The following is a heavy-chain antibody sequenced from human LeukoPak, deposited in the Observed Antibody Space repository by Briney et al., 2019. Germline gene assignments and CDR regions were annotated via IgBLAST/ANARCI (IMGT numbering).Heavy chain of an antibody. Sequence: ASVKVSSKASGGTFSSYAITWVRQAPGQGLEWMGGIIPIFGTANYAQKFQGRVTITTDESTSTAYMELSSLRSEDTAVYYCARVVYANYYYDYMDVWGKGTTVTVSS. CDR1: GGTFSSYA. CDR2: IIPIFGTA. V-gene: IGHV1-69*05. D-gene: IGHD2-8*01. J-gene: IGHJ6*03. CDR3: ARVVYANYYYDYMDV.